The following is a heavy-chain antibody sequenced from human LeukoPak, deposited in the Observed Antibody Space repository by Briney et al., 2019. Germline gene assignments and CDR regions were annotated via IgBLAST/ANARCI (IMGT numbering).Heavy chain of an antibody. D-gene: IGHD3-16*01. J-gene: IGHJ6*02. V-gene: IGHV3-7*01. CDR1: GFTFSNYA. CDR2: IREDGIAK. CDR3: ARDGGIIRFGGQDV. Sequence: PGGSLRLSCAASGFTFSNYAMSWVRQAPGKGLEWVANIREDGIAKGHADSVKGRFTISRDNAKNSLYLQMNNLRVEDTAVYYCARDGGIIRFGGQDVWGQGTTVIVS.